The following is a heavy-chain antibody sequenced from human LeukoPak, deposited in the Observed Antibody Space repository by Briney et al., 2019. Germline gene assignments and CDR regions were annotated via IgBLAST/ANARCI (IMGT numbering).Heavy chain of an antibody. Sequence: GGSLRLSCVASGFTFSTYNMNWVRQAPGKGLEWVSFIDASGNYIQYADSMKGRFTISRDNAQSSLFLQLNSLRVEDTAVYYCARDKGVAIRAYDIWGQGTMVTVSS. J-gene: IGHJ3*02. CDR3: ARDKGVAIRAYDI. D-gene: IGHD3-22*01. CDR1: GFTFSTYN. V-gene: IGHV3-21*06. CDR2: IDASGNYI.